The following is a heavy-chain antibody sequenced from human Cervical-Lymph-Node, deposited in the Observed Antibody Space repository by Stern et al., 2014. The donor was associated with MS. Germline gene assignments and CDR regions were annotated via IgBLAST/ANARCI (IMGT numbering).Heavy chain of an antibody. Sequence: VQLLESGGGLVKPGGSLRLSCAASGFTFSPYWMHWVRPVPGKGLVWDSRICREGRTTRYADSVKGRFTISKDNAKNTLYLQMNSLRAEDTAGYYCARDGGYYGLDVWGQGTTVTVSS. CDR1: GFTFSPYW. J-gene: IGHJ6*02. CDR3: ARDGGYYGLDV. CDR2: ICREGRTT. V-gene: IGHV3-74*01. D-gene: IGHD3-10*01.